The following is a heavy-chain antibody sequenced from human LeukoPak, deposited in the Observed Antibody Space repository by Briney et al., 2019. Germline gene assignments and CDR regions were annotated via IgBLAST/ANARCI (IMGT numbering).Heavy chain of an antibody. CDR1: GGSISSSSYY. J-gene: IGHJ4*02. V-gene: IGHV4-39*07. CDR3: ASLSSSSDY. Sequence: SETLSLTCTVSGGSISSSSYYWGWIRQPPGKGLEWIGSIYYSGSTYYNPSLKSRVTISVDTSKNQFSLKLSSVTAADTAVYYCASLSSSSDYWGQGTLVTVSS. CDR2: IYYSGST. D-gene: IGHD6-6*01.